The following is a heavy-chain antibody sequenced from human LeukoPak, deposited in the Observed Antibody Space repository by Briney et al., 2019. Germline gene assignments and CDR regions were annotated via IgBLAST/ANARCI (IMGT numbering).Heavy chain of an antibody. V-gene: IGHV4-30-4*07. CDR1: GGSISSGGYS. J-gene: IGHJ4*02. CDR2: IYYSGST. CDR3: ARAQDQGFDY. D-gene: IGHD2-15*01. Sequence: SETLSLTCAVSGGSISSGGYSWSWIRQPPGKGLEWIGYIYYSGSTYYNPSLKSRVTISLDRSKNQFSLKLSSVTAADTAVYYCARAQDQGFDYWGQGTLVTVSS.